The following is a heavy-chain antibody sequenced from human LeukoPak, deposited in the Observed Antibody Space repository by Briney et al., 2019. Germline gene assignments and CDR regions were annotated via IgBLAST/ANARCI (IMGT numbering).Heavy chain of an antibody. J-gene: IGHJ3*02. CDR1: GFTFSSYW. V-gene: IGHV3-7*01. CDR3: ARDGDGDYVPGEWALDAFDI. CDR2: IKQDGSEK. Sequence: GGSLRLSCAASGFTFSSYWMSWVRQAPGKGLEWVANIKQDGSEKYYVDSVKGRFTISRDNAKNSLYLQMNSLRAEDTAVYYCARDGDGDYVPGEWALDAFDIWGQGTMVTVSS. D-gene: IGHD3-16*01.